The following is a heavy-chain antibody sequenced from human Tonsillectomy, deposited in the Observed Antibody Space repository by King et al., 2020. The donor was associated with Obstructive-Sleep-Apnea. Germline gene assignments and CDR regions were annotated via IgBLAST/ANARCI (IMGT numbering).Heavy chain of an antibody. CDR1: GGSFSGYY. J-gene: IGHJ4*02. CDR2: INHSGST. Sequence: VQLQQWGAGLLKPSETLSLTCAVYGGSFSGYYWSWNRQPPGKGLEWIGEINHSGSTNYNPSLKSRVTISVDTSKNQFSLKLSSVTAADTAVYYCARVDQFYLDYWGQGTLVTVSS. V-gene: IGHV4-34*01. CDR3: ARVDQFYLDY.